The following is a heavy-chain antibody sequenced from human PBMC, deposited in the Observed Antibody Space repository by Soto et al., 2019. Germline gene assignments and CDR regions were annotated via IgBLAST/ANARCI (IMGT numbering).Heavy chain of an antibody. CDR3: AHRRGSSRAFDY. CDR2: IYWDDEK. V-gene: IGHV2-5*02. CDR1: GFSLSTSGVG. Sequence: QITLKESGPTLVKRTQTLTLTCTFSGFSLSTSGVGVGWIRQPPGKALDWLALIYWDDEKRYTPSLKRRVTITKGTSKNQVVLTVVNMDPVDTAAYYCAHRRGSSRAFDYWGQGTLVTVSS. J-gene: IGHJ4*02. D-gene: IGHD6-13*01.